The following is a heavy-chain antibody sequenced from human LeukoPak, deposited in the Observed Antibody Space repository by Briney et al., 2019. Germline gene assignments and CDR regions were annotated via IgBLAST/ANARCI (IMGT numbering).Heavy chain of an antibody. CDR1: GYSISSGYY. V-gene: IGHV4-38-2*02. D-gene: IGHD3-3*01. Sequence: SETLSLTCTVSGYSISSGYYWGWIRQPPGKGLEWIGSIYYSGSTYYNPSLKSRVTISVDTSRNQFSLKLSSVTAADTAVYYCARQVMDYDFWSGYYSHAFDIWGQGTMVTVSS. CDR2: IYYSGST. J-gene: IGHJ3*02. CDR3: ARQVMDYDFWSGYYSHAFDI.